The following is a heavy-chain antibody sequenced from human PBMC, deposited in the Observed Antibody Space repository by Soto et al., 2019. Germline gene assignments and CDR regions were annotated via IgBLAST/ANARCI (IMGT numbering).Heavy chain of an antibody. V-gene: IGHV1-18*01. Sequence: QVQLVQSGGEVKKPGASVKLSCTASGYTFTSYGISWVRQAPEQGLEWMGWISAYNGKTNYAQNVQGRVTMTTDTSTRTAYMDLTSLRSDDTAVYYCARGGDVNYYHGMDVWGHGTTVTVSS. CDR3: ARGGDVNYYHGMDV. D-gene: IGHD5-12*01. CDR1: GYTFTSYG. J-gene: IGHJ6*02. CDR2: ISAYNGKT.